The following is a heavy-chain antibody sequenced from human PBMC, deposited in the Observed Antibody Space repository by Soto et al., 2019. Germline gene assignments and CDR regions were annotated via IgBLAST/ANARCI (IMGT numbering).Heavy chain of an antibody. CDR3: ARGQGREYQDNRDYFHLDY. V-gene: IGHV3-53*01. CDR2: LYPNGRA. J-gene: IGHJ4*02. CDR1: GFTVNSNY. Sequence: GGSLRLSCTASGFTVNSNYLTWVRQAQGEGLKWVSVLYPNGRAFYADSVKGRFTISTDNSQDSVYLLMNTLRAEDTAIYYCARGQGREYQDNRDYFHLDYWGQGTLVTVSS. D-gene: IGHD1-20*01.